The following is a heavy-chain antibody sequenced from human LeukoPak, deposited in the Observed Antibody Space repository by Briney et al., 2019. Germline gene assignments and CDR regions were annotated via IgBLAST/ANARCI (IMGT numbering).Heavy chain of an antibody. J-gene: IGHJ4*02. D-gene: IGHD2-2*01. V-gene: IGHV1-8*01. CDR2: MNPNSGNT. CDR1: GYTFTSYD. Sequence: ASVKVSCKASGYTFTSYDINWVRQATGQGLEWMGWMNPNSGNTGYAQKFQGRVTMTRNTSISTAYMELSSLRSEDTAVYYCARTTCSSTSCYYPRYYFDYWGQGTLVTVSS. CDR3: ARTTCSSTSCYYPRYYFDY.